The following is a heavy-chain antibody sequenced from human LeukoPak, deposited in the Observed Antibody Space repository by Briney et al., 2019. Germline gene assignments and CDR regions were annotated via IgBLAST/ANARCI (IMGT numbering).Heavy chain of an antibody. CDR1: GYTFTGYY. CDR2: INPNSGGT. CDR3: ARSSVIVVVPAATHNWFDP. D-gene: IGHD2-2*01. Sequence: GASVTVSCKASGYTFTGYYMHWVRQAPGQGLEWMGWINPNSGGTNYAQKFQGRVTMTRDTSISTAYMELSRLRSDDTAVYYCARSSVIVVVPAATHNWFDPWGQGTLVTVSS. J-gene: IGHJ5*02. V-gene: IGHV1-2*02.